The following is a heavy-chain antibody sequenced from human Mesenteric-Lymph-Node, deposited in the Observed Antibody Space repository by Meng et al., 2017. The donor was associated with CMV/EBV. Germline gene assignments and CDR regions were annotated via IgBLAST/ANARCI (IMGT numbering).Heavy chain of an antibody. CDR3: ARGGCSGGYCSNDY. CDR2: ISRSGSII. CDR1: GFTFSDFY. D-gene: IGHD2-15*01. V-gene: IGHV3-11*04. J-gene: IGHJ4*02. Sequence: GESLKISCAASGFTFSDFYMNWIRQAPGKGLEWVSYISRSGSIIYYADSVKGRFTISRDNAKNSLYLQMNSLRAEDTAVYYCARGGCSGGYCSNDYWGQGTLVTVSS.